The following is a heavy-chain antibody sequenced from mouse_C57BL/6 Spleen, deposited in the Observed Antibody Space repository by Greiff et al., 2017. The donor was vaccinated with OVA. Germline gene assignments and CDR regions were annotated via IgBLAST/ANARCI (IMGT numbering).Heavy chain of an antibody. D-gene: IGHD2-4*01. CDR2: LDPSDSYT. J-gene: IGHJ3*01. V-gene: IGHV1-69*01. Sequence: QVQLQQPGAELVMPGASVKLSCKASGYTFTSYWMHWVKQRPGQGLEWIGELDPSDSYTNYNQKFKGKSTLTVDKSSSPAYMQLSSLTSEDSAVYYCARWDYDAFAYWGQGTLVTVSA. CDR3: ARWDYDAFAY. CDR1: GYTFTSYW.